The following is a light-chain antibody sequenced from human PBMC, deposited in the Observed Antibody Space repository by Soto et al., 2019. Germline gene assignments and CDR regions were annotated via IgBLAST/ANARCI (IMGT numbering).Light chain of an antibody. J-gene: IGLJ1*01. Sequence: QSVLTQPASVCGPPGQSVTISCTGTSSDVGGYNYVSWYQHHPGEAPKLMIYEVTHRPSGVSNRFSGSKSGNTASLTISGLQAEDQPHYYCSSYTSISTYVFGTGTKVTGL. CDR2: EVT. CDR3: SSYTSISTYV. V-gene: IGLV2-14*01. CDR1: SSDVGGYNY.